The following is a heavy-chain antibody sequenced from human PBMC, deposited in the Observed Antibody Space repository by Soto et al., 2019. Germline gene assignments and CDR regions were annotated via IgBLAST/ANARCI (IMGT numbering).Heavy chain of an antibody. CDR3: ARDLQDYDFWSGYFAHDAFDI. J-gene: IGHJ3*02. CDR2: ISSSSSYT. CDR1: GFTFSDYY. D-gene: IGHD3-3*01. V-gene: IGHV3-11*06. Sequence: QVQLVESGGGLVKPGGSLRLSCAASGFTFSDYYMSWIRQAPGKGLEWVSYISSSSSYTNYADSVKGRITISRDNAKNSLYLQMNSLRAEDTAVYYCARDLQDYDFWSGYFAHDAFDIWGQGTMVTVSS.